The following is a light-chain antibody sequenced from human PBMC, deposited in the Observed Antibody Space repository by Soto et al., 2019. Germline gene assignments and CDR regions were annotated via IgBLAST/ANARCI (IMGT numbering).Light chain of an antibody. CDR1: SSDVGGYNY. J-gene: IGLJ1*01. V-gene: IGLV2-14*01. Sequence: QSALTQPASVSGSPGQSITISCTGTSSDVGGYNYVSWYQQHPGKAPKHMIYEVSNRPSGVSNRFSGSKSGNTASLTISGLQAEDEADYYRSSYTSSSTYVFGTGTKVTVL. CDR2: EVS. CDR3: SSYTSSSTYV.